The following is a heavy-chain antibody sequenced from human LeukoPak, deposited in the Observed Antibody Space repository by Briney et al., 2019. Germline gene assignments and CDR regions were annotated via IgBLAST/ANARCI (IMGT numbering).Heavy chain of an antibody. CDR3: ARRYGSGSYYTPRFDY. V-gene: IGHV4-4*02. D-gene: IGHD3-10*01. J-gene: IGHJ4*02. CDR2: IYHSGST. Sequence: SGTLSLTCAVSGGSISSSNWWSWVRQPPGKGLEWIGEIYHSGSTNYNPSLKSRVTISVDKSKNQFSLKLSSVTAADTAVYYCARRYGSGSYYTPRFDYWGQGTLVTVSS. CDR1: GGSISSSNW.